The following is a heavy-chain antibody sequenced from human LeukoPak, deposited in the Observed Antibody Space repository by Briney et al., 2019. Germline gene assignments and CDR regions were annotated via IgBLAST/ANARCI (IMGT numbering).Heavy chain of an antibody. CDR2: IYYTGST. CDR1: GDSVSDTTHY. V-gene: IGHV4-39*01. D-gene: IGHD3-9*01. J-gene: IGHJ4*02. Sequence: PSETLSLTCTVSGDSVSDTTHYWGWSRQPPGKGLEWIGNIYYTGSTYSNPSLRSRVTMSVDTSKNQFSLKMSSVTAADTAVYYCARLTKGRFFDFVFDFWGQGTLLTVSS. CDR3: ARLTKGRFFDFVFDF.